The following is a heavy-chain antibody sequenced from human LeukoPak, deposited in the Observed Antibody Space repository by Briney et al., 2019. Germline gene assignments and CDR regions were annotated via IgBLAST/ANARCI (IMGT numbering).Heavy chain of an antibody. J-gene: IGHJ2*01. D-gene: IGHD6-19*01. Sequence: QTGGSLRLSCAASGFTFSSYWMHWVRQAPGKGLVWVSRIISDGTNTDYADSVKGRFTISRDNAKNTLYLQISSLRADDTAVYYCARDPSGYSSGRPQDWYFDLWGRGTLVTVSS. V-gene: IGHV3-74*01. CDR1: GFTFSSYW. CDR3: ARDPSGYSSGRPQDWYFDL. CDR2: IISDGTNT.